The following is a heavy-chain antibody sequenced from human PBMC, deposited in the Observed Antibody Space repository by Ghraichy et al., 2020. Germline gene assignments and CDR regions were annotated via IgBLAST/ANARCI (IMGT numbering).Heavy chain of an antibody. D-gene: IGHD6-19*01. Sequence: SETLSLTCAVSGGSISSNNRWSWVRQPPGKGLEWIGEIYHSGSTNYNPSLKSRVTFSVDKSKNQLSLKLRSVTAADTAVYFCARQGYSSGWTHGMDVWGQGTTVPVSS. CDR1: GGSISSNNR. V-gene: IGHV4-4*02. CDR2: IYHSGST. J-gene: IGHJ6*02. CDR3: ARQGYSSGWTHGMDV.